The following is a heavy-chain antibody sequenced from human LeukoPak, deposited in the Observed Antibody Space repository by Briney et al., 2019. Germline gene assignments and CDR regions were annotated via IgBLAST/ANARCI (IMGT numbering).Heavy chain of an antibody. D-gene: IGHD3-22*01. J-gene: IGHJ4*02. Sequence: ASVKVSCKASGYTFTSYGISWVRQAPGQGLEWMGWISAYNGNTNYAQKLQGRVTMTTDTSTSTAYMELRSLRSDDTAVYYCHPSYYDSSGYYTPLDYWGQGTLVTVPS. CDR3: HPSYYDSSGYYTPLDY. CDR1: GYTFTSYG. V-gene: IGHV1-18*01. CDR2: ISAYNGNT.